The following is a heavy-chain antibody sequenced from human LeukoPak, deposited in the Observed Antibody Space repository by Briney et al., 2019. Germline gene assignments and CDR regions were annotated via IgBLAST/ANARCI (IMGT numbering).Heavy chain of an antibody. D-gene: IGHD2-8*01. V-gene: IGHV4-34*01. CDR2: INHSGSA. J-gene: IGHJ4*02. CDR1: GGSFSGYY. CDR3: ARDPNEYFDY. Sequence: PSETLSLTCAGYGGSFSGYYWSWIRQPPGKGLEWIGEINHSGSANYNPSLKSRVTISVDTSKNQFSLKLSSVTAADTAVYYCARDPNEYFDYWGQGTLVTVSS.